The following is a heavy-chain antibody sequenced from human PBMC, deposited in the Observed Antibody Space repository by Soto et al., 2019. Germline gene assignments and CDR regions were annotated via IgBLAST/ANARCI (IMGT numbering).Heavy chain of an antibody. CDR2: TSAYNGNK. CDR1: GYTFTSYG. V-gene: IGHV1-18*01. J-gene: IGHJ4*02. CDR3: ARVMRGYGDYFDY. D-gene: IGHD4-17*01. Sequence: GXSVKVSCKATGYTFTSYGISLLRHSPGQGLEWMGRTSAYNGNKNYAQKLQGRVTMTTDTSTSTAYMELRSLRSDDTAVYYCARVMRGYGDYFDYWGQGTLVTVSS.